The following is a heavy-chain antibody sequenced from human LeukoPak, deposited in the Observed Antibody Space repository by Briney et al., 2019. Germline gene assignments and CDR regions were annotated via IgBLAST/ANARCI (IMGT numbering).Heavy chain of an antibody. CDR3: ASGSNYCYNMDV. D-gene: IGHD1-26*01. CDR2: IYTSGNT. Sequence: SETLSLTCTVSGGSISSYYWSWIRQPAGKGLEWIGRIYTSGNTNYNPSLKSRVTMSVDTSKNQFSLKLSSVTAADTAVYYCASGSNYCYNMDVWGKGTTVTVSS. CDR1: GGSISSYY. V-gene: IGHV4-4*07. J-gene: IGHJ6*03.